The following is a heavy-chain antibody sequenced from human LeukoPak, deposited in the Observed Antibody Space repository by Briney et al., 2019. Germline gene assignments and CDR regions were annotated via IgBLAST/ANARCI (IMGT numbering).Heavy chain of an antibody. CDR1: GFTFSSYE. V-gene: IGHV3-48*03. D-gene: IGHD7-27*01. J-gene: IGHJ4*02. CDR2: ISSSGSTI. CDR3: ARGSWGFGWREPGQWDY. Sequence: GGSLRLSCAASGFTFSSYEMNWVRQAPGKGLEWVSYISSSGSTIYYADSVKGRFTISRDNAKNSLYLQMNSLRAEDTAVYYCARGSWGFGWREPGQWDYWGQGTLVTVSS.